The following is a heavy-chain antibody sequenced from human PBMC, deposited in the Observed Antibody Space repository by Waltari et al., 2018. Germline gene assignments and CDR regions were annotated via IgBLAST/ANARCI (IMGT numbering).Heavy chain of an antibody. J-gene: IGHJ3*02. D-gene: IGHD1-1*01. CDR2: IYYSGST. CDR1: GGSISSEGYY. Sequence: QVQLQESGPGLVKPSQTLSLPCTVSGGSISSEGYYWGWIRQHPGKGLEWIGYIYYSGSTYYNPSLKSRVTISVDTSKNQFSLKLSSVTAADTAVYYCARGDPGAFDIWGQGTMVTVSS. CDR3: ARGDPGAFDI. V-gene: IGHV4-31*03.